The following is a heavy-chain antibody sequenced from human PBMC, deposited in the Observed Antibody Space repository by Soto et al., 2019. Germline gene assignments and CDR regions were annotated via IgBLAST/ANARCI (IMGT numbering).Heavy chain of an antibody. CDR3: ARAWKQPWGGMDV. CDR1: GDSVSSNSYY. CDR2: IYYSGST. V-gene: IGHV4-61*01. D-gene: IGHD6-13*01. Sequence: QVQLQESGPRLVKPSETLSLTCTVSGDSVSSNSYYWSWIRQPPGKGLEFIGYIYYSGSTNYNPSLKSRVTRSLDTSKTQFSLRLSSVTAADTAVYYCARAWKQPWGGMDVWGPGTTVTVSS. J-gene: IGHJ6*02.